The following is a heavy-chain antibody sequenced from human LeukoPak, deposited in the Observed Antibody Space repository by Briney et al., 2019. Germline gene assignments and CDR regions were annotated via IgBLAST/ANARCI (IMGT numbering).Heavy chain of an antibody. Sequence: SETLSLTCTVSGGSISSSSYYWGWIRQPPGKGLEWIGSIYYSGSTYYNPSLKSRVTMSVDTSKNQFSLKLSSVTAADTAVYYCARDTGITMVRGVIITGDYYYMDVWGKGTTVTISS. V-gene: IGHV4-39*07. CDR3: ARDTGITMVRGVIITGDYYYMDV. D-gene: IGHD3-10*01. J-gene: IGHJ6*03. CDR1: GGSISSSSYY. CDR2: IYYSGST.